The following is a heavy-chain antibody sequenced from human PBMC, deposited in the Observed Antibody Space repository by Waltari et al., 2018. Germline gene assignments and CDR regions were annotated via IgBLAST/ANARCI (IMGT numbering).Heavy chain of an antibody. Sequence: QVQLVESGGGVVQPGRSLRLSCAASGFTFSSYAMHWVRQAPGKGLEWVAVISYDGSNKDYADSVKGRFTISRDNSKNTLYLQMNSLRAEDTAVYYCARGGELDTGTAGAFDIWGQGTMVTVSS. V-gene: IGHV3-30-3*01. CDR2: ISYDGSNK. D-gene: IGHD3-16*01. J-gene: IGHJ3*02. CDR1: GFTFSSYA. CDR3: ARGGELDTGTAGAFDI.